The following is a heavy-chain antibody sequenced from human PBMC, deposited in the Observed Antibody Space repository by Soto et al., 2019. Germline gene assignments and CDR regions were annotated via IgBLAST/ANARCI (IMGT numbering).Heavy chain of an antibody. CDR3: XXXXXTTSSHYFGFDV. CDR1: GVSISSGDYY. CDR2: IYFSGNT. V-gene: IGHV4-30-4*01. J-gene: IGHJ6*02. D-gene: IGHD6-6*01. Sequence: QVQLQESGPGLVEPSQTLSLTCAVSGVSISSGDYYWSWIRQPPGKGLEWIGYIYFSGNTYYNPSLKSXXXXXXXXXXXXXXXXXXXXXXXXXXXXXXXXXXXTTSSHYFGFDVWGQGITVTVSS.